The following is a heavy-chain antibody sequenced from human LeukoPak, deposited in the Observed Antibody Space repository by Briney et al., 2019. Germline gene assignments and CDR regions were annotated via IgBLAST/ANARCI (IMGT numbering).Heavy chain of an antibody. V-gene: IGHV1-18*01. J-gene: IGHJ4*02. Sequence: ASVKVSCKPSGYTFTSYGISWVRQAPGQGLELMGWISAYNGNTNYAQKLQGRVTMTTDTSTSTAYKELRSLRSDDTALYYCARLSGDPQFFGVVTFFDYWGQGTLVTVSS. CDR1: GYTFTSYG. CDR3: ARLSGDPQFFGVVTFFDY. D-gene: IGHD3-3*01. CDR2: ISAYNGNT.